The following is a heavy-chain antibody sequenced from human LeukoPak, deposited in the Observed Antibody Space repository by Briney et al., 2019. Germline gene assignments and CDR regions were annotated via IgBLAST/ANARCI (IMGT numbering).Heavy chain of an antibody. CDR1: GGSISSGSYY. D-gene: IGHD5-12*01. J-gene: IGHJ5*02. CDR3: ARDVDIVATSWFDP. CDR2: IYTSGST. V-gene: IGHV4-61*02. Sequence: PSETLSLTCTVSGGSISSGSYYWRWIRQPAGKGLEWIGRIYTSGSTNYNPSLKSRVTISVDTSKNQFSLKLSSVTAADTAVYYCARDVDIVATSWFDPWGQGTLVTVSS.